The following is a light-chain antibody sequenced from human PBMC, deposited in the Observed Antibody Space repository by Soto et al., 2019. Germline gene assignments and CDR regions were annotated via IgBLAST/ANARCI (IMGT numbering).Light chain of an antibody. J-gene: IGLJ2*01. Sequence: QSVLTQPPSVSGAPGQRVTISCTGSSSNIGAGYDVHWYQQLPGTAPKLLIYGNSNRPSGVPERFSGSKSGTSASLAITGLQAEDEADYYCQSYDSSLSVHVVFGGGTKLTVL. CDR2: GNS. CDR1: SSNIGAGYD. CDR3: QSYDSSLSVHVV. V-gene: IGLV1-40*01.